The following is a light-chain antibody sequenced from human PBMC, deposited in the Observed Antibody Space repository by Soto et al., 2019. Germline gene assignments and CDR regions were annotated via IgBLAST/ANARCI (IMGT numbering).Light chain of an antibody. CDR2: DAS. J-gene: IGKJ1*01. V-gene: IGKV1-33*01. Sequence: DIQMTQSPSSLSASIGDRVTITCQASQDIRNSLNWYQQKPGKAPQLLIYDASNLETGVPSGFSGSGSGTDFSFTINSLQPEDIATYYCQQYDNLPWTFGQGTKVDNK. CDR3: QQYDNLPWT. CDR1: QDIRNS.